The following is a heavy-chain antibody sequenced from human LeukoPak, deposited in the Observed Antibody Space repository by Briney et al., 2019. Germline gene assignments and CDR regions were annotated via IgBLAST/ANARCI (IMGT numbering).Heavy chain of an antibody. CDR3: ARDGTGDFDY. D-gene: IGHD3/OR15-3a*01. Sequence: GGSLRLSCAASGFSFSNYWMTWVRQAPGKGLEWVANIKQDASEKYYVDSVKGRFTISRDNAQNSFYLQMNSLRAEDTAVYYCARDGTGDFDYWGQGTLVTVSS. V-gene: IGHV3-7*01. CDR1: GFSFSNYW. CDR2: IKQDASEK. J-gene: IGHJ4*02.